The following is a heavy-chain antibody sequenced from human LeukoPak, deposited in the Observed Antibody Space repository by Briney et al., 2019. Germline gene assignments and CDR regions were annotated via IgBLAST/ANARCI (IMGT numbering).Heavy chain of an antibody. D-gene: IGHD6-19*01. CDR1: GFTFSSYA. CDR3: AKGSSDWSGPTGVFDY. Sequence: SGGSLRLSCAASGFTFSSYAMSWVRQAPGKGPEWVSAISGSGGSTYHADSVKGRLTISRDNSKNTVYLQMNSLRVEDTAVYYCAKGSSDWSGPTGVFDYWGQGTLVTGSS. CDR2: ISGSGGST. J-gene: IGHJ4*02. V-gene: IGHV3-23*01.